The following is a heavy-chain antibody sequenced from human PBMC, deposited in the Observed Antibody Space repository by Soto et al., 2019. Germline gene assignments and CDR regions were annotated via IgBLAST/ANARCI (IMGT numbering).Heavy chain of an antibody. CDR3: ARPSSMVRGKYMDV. Sequence: SEILSLTCTVSGGSISSYYWSWIRQPPGKGLEWIGYIYYSGSTNYNPSLKSRVTISVDTSKNQFSLKLSSVTAADTAVYYCARPSSMVRGKYMDVWGKGTTVTVSS. D-gene: IGHD3-10*01. V-gene: IGHV4-59*08. J-gene: IGHJ6*03. CDR2: IYYSGST. CDR1: GGSISSYY.